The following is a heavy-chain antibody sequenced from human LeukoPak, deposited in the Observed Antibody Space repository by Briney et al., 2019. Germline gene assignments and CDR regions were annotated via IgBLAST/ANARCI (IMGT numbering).Heavy chain of an antibody. CDR3: AEGRAAAGTPGQYYYYYYGMDV. D-gene: IGHD6-13*01. CDR2: IIPILGIA. V-gene: IGHV1-69*04. J-gene: IGHJ6*02. Sequence: ASVKVSCKASGGTFSSYAISWVRQAPGQGLEWMGRIIPILGIANYAQKFQGRVTITADKSTSTAYMELSSLRSEDTAVYYCAEGRAAAGTPGQYYYYYYGMDVWGQGTTVTVSS. CDR1: GGTFSSYA.